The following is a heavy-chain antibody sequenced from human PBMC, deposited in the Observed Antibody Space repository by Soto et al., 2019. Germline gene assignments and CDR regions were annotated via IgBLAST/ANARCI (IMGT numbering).Heavy chain of an antibody. Sequence: EVQLVESGGGLVQPGGSLRLSCEGSGFTFRNYDMHWVRQGTGKGLEWVSGISAAGDPDYADSVEGRVTISRENARNSFFLQMNSLRVGDTAVYYCARTDRDFYGLDVWGQGTTVIVSS. J-gene: IGHJ6*02. CDR1: GFTFRNYD. V-gene: IGHV3-13*05. CDR3: ARTDRDFYGLDV. CDR2: ISAAGDP.